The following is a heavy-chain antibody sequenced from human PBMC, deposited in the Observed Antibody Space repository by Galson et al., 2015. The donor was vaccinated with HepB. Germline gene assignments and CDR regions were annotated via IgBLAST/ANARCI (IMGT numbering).Heavy chain of an antibody. D-gene: IGHD1-26*01. Sequence: SVKVSCKASGGTFSSYAISWVRQAPGQGLEWMGGIIPIFGTANYAQKFQGRVTITADESTSTAYMELSSLRSEDTAVYYCARDALSGSYINYFDYWGQGTLVTVSS. CDR3: ARDALSGSYINYFDY. CDR2: IIPIFGTA. CDR1: GGTFSSYA. V-gene: IGHV1-69*13. J-gene: IGHJ4*02.